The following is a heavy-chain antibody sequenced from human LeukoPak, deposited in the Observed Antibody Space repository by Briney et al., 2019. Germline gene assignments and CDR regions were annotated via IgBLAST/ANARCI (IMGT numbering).Heavy chain of an antibody. D-gene: IGHD3-22*01. CDR1: GGSISSGGYC. J-gene: IGHJ3*02. Sequence: SETLSLTCTVSGGSISSGGYCWSWIRQHPGKGLEWIGNIYYSGSTYYNPSLKSRVTISVDTSKNQFSLKLSSVTAADTAVYYCARVENVIYYDSRAGAFDIWGQGTMVTVSS. CDR3: ARVENVIYYDSRAGAFDI. V-gene: IGHV4-31*03. CDR2: IYYSGST.